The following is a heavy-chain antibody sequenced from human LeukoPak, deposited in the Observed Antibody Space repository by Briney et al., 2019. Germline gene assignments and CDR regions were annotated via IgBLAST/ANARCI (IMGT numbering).Heavy chain of an antibody. D-gene: IGHD3-10*01. CDR2: ISYDGSNK. J-gene: IGHJ4*02. CDR1: GFTFSSYA. V-gene: IGHV3-30-3*01. CDR3: ARDTGRGSGSAFNHNDY. Sequence: GGSLRLSCAASGFTFSSYAMHWARQAPGKGLEWVAVISYDGSNKYYADSVKGRFTISRDNSKNTLYLQMNSLRAEDTAVYYCARDTGRGSGSAFNHNDYWGQGTLVTVSS.